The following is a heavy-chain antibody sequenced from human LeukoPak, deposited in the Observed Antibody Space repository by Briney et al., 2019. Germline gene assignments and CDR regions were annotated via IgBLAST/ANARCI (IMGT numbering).Heavy chain of an antibody. V-gene: IGHV3-49*03. Sequence: GGSLRLSCTGSGFTFGDYSMGWFRQAPGKGLEWVAFIRSKAYGGTTEFAASVKGRFTSSRDDSKSIAYLQMNGLKSEDTALYYCTRSIYGQQDYWAQGTLVTVSS. D-gene: IGHD6-13*01. CDR2: IRSKAYGGTT. J-gene: IGHJ4*02. CDR1: GFTFGDYS. CDR3: TRSIYGQQDY.